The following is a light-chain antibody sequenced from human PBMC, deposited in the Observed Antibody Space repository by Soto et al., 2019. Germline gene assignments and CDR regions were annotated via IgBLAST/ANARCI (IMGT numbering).Light chain of an antibody. V-gene: IGKV1-39*01. CDR1: QTIMTY. J-gene: IGKJ1*01. CDR2: DAS. Sequence: IQMTQSPSARSASVVERVTITCLASQTIMTYLNWYQLKPGKPPRLLIYDASSLQSGVPSRFSGSGSGTDFTLTISSLQPEDFATYSCQQSYNSPHTFGQGTKVAIK. CDR3: QQSYNSPHT.